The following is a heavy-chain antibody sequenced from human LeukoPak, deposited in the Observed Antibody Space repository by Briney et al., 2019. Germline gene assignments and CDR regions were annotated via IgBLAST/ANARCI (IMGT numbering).Heavy chain of an antibody. CDR1: GYTFTSDG. J-gene: IGHJ4*02. Sequence: VASVKVSCKASGYTFTSDGISWVRQAPGQTLEWLGWINAGNGYTRYSQELQGRVTITRDASASTAFMELSSLRSEDMAVYYCAIRDGYTDYWGQGTLVTVSS. CDR3: AIRDGYTDY. D-gene: IGHD5-24*01. V-gene: IGHV1-3*03. CDR2: INAGNGYT.